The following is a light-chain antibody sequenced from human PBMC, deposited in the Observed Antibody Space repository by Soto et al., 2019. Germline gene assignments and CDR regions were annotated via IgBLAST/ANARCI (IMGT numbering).Light chain of an antibody. J-gene: IGKJ1*01. V-gene: IGKV3-15*01. Sequence: EVVMTQSPATQSVSPGERATLSCRASENINNRLAWYQQTPGQAPRLLIYGASTRATGIPDRFRGSGSGTEFTLTIGSLQSEDFAVYYCQQYSDWPPWTFGQGTKVEIK. CDR3: QQYSDWPPWT. CDR1: ENINNR. CDR2: GAS.